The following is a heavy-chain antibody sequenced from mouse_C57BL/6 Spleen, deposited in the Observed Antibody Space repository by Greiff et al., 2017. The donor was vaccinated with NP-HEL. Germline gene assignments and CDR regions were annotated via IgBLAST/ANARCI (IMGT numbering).Heavy chain of an antibody. CDR3: ARGYDGYYGGFAY. D-gene: IGHD2-3*01. CDR2: IYPRSGNT. CDR1: GYTFTSYG. J-gene: IGHJ3*01. V-gene: IGHV1-81*01. Sequence: VQLQQSGAELARPGASVKLSCKASGYTFTSYGISWVKQRTGQGLEWIGEIYPRSGNTYYNEKFKGKATLTADKSSSTAYMELRSLTSEDSAVYFCARGYDGYYGGFAYWGQGTLVTVSA.